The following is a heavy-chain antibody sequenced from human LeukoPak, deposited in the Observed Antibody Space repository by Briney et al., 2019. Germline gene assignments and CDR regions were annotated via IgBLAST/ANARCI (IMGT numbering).Heavy chain of an antibody. Sequence: PGGSPRLSCAASGFTFSSYEMNWVRQAPGKGLEWVSYISSSGSTIYYADSVKGRFTISRDNSKNTLYLQMNSLRAEDTAVYYCAKFVMVTFGGVIVPSEIDYWGQGTLVTVSS. CDR2: ISSSGSTI. V-gene: IGHV3-48*03. J-gene: IGHJ4*02. D-gene: IGHD3-16*02. CDR3: AKFVMVTFGGVIVPSEIDY. CDR1: GFTFSSYE.